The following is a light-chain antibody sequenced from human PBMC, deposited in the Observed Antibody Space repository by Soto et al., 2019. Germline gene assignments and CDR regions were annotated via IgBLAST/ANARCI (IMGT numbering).Light chain of an antibody. Sequence: QSALTQPASVSGSPGQSITISCTGAISDVGGYNYVSWYQHHPGKAPKLIIYEVTNRPSGVSDRFSGSESGNTASLTISGLQTEDEADYYCSSYTTSSTPVVFGGGTKLTVL. CDR1: ISDVGGYNY. CDR2: EVT. V-gene: IGLV2-14*01. J-gene: IGLJ2*01. CDR3: SSYTTSSTPVV.